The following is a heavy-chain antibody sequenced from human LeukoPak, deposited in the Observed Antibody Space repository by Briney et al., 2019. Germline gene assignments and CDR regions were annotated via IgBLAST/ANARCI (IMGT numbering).Heavy chain of an antibody. Sequence: GRSLSLSCAASGFTFNSYGMHWVRQAPGKGLEWVAVTWSDGSKKYYGDSVKGRFTISRDNSKNTLYLLMNNLRAEDTAVYYCARDRYNSGIGYFEYWGQGTLVTVSS. CDR1: GFTFNSYG. CDR2: TWSDGSKK. V-gene: IGHV3-33*01. D-gene: IGHD6-19*01. J-gene: IGHJ4*02. CDR3: ARDRYNSGIGYFEY.